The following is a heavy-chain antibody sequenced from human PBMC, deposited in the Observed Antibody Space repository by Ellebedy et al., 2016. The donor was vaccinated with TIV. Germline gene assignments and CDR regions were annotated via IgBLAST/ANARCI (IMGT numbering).Heavy chain of an antibody. CDR3: AKDRSGTATSGGWDQDFDS. Sequence: GESLKISCAASGFDFRTYAMSWVRQAPGREPEWVAGITGSGATTYYAASVRGRFVISRDNFRNMLFVQMNSLRVEDTAVYYCAKDRSGTATSGGWDQDFDSWGQGTLVTVSA. J-gene: IGHJ4*02. V-gene: IGHV3-23*01. CDR1: GFDFRTYA. D-gene: IGHD6-19*01. CDR2: ITGSGATT.